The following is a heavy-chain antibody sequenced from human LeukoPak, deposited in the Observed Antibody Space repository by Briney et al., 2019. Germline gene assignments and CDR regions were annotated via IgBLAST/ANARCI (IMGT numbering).Heavy chain of an antibody. V-gene: IGHV1-2*02. J-gene: IGHJ4*02. D-gene: IGHD3-10*01. CDR3: ARDMIQGVMGY. Sequence: GASVKVSCKASGYSFTGYYIRWVRQAPGQGLEWMGWINPKSGGTNYAQKFQGRVTMTSDTSISTVYMELTTLTSDDTAVFYCARDMIQGVMGYRGQGTLVTVSS. CDR1: GYSFTGYY. CDR2: INPKSGGT.